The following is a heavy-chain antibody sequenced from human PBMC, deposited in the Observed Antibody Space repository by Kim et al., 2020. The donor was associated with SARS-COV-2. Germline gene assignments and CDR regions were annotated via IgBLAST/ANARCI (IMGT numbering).Heavy chain of an antibody. Sequence: SETLSLTCAVSGASISGYWSWIRQPPGKSLEFIAYVHHTGSATYNPSLKSRVTISVDTSRNYISRRLTSLTATDTAIYNCAGLDYVDYDEAFDLWGPGILVTVSS. CDR2: VHHTGSA. V-gene: IGHV4-59*08. CDR1: GASISGY. J-gene: IGHJ3*01. CDR3: AGLDYVDYDEAFDL. D-gene: IGHD4-17*01.